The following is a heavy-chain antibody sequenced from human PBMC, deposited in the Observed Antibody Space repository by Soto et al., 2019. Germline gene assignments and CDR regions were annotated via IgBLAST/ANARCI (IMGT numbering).Heavy chain of an antibody. CDR2: IYGGSST. V-gene: IGHV3-66*01. J-gene: IGHJ4*02. D-gene: IGHD6-13*01. CDR3: TRDQIAAPGTE. CDR1: GFTVSSNY. Sequence: EVQLVESGGGLVQPGGSLRLSCAASGFTVSSNYMSWVRQAPGKGLEWVSVIYGGSSTYYADSVKGRFTISRDNSKNTLYLQMNSLRAEDTAVYYCTRDQIAAPGTEWGQGTLVTVSS.